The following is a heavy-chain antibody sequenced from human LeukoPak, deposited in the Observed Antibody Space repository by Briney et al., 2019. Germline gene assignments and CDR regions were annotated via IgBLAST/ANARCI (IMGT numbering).Heavy chain of an antibody. CDR1: GGSFSSGGYD. V-gene: IGHV4-31*11. Sequence: SETLSLTCAVSGGSFSSGGYDWSWIRQHQGKGLEWIGYIYYSRSTYYNPSLKSRVTISVDTSKNQFSLELSSVTAADTAVYYCARLGSGLFDYWGQGALVTVSS. CDR3: ARLGSGLFDY. CDR2: IYYSRST. J-gene: IGHJ4*02. D-gene: IGHD6-25*01.